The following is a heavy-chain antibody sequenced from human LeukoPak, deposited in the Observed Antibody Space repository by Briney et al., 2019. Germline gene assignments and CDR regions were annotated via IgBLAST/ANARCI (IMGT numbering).Heavy chain of an antibody. J-gene: IGHJ4*02. CDR3: ASAYCSSSSCPFDH. Sequence: SETLSLACIVSGGSITSSSYFWGWVRQPPGKGLEWIGSIYYSGSTDYNPSLKSRVTMSVDTSKNQFSLKLSSVTAADTAVYYCASAYCSSSSCPFDHWGQGTLSPSPQ. V-gene: IGHV4-39*07. D-gene: IGHD2-2*01. CDR2: IYYSGST. CDR1: GGSITSSSYF.